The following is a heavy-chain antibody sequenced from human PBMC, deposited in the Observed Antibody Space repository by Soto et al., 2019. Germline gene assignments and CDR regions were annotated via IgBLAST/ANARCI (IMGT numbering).Heavy chain of an antibody. CDR2: IYYTESP. D-gene: IGHD2-21*01. CDR1: GCPISRSNW. CDR3: ASSEFH. V-gene: IGHV4-4*02. J-gene: IGHJ4*02. Sequence: PSETLPLTCAVSGCPISRSNWWSWVRQPPGKGLEWIGSIYYTESPYYNPSLKSRVTISVDTSKNQFYLKLSSVTAADTAVYYCASSEFHWGQGTLVTAPQ.